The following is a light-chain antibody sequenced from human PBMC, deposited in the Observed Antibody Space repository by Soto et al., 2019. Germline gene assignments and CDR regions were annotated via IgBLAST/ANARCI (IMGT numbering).Light chain of an antibody. Sequence: EIVFTQSPGTLSLSPGGKATLSFRASQSVSSSYLAWYQQKPGQAPRLLIYGASSRATGIPDRFSGSGSGTDFTLTITRLEPEDSAVYFCQQYTGPPTTFGQGTRLEIK. CDR3: QQYTGPPTT. CDR2: GAS. J-gene: IGKJ5*01. CDR1: QSVSSSY. V-gene: IGKV3-20*01.